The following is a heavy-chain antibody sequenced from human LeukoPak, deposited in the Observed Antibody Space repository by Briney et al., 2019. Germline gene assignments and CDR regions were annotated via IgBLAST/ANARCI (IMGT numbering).Heavy chain of an antibody. D-gene: IGHD2-8*02. Sequence: GTSVKVSCKASGFTFTTPAVQWVRQARGQRLEWIGRIVVGSGNTDHAQKFQGRLTITRDISTSTAYMELSSLTSDDTAVYYCAAVPNANAWYWDDAFDIWGQGTMVTVSS. CDR3: AAVPNANAWYWDDAFDI. J-gene: IGHJ3*02. V-gene: IGHV1-58*01. CDR1: GFTFTTPA. CDR2: IVVGSGNT.